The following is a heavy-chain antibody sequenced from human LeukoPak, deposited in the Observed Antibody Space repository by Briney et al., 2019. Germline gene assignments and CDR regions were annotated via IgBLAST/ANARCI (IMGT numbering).Heavy chain of an antibody. CDR1: GGSISSGGYY. V-gene: IGHV4-31*03. CDR3: ARPIPTVTTFGGAFDI. CDR2: IYYSGST. D-gene: IGHD4-17*01. Sequence: SETLSLTCTVSGGSISSGGYYWSWIRQHPGKGLEWIGYIYYSGSTYYNPSLKSRVTISVDTSKNQFSLKLSSVTAADTAVYYCARPIPTVTTFGGAFDIWGQGTMVTVSS. J-gene: IGHJ3*02.